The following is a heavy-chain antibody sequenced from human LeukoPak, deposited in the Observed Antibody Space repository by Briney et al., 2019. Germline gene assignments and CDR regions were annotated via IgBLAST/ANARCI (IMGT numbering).Heavy chain of an antibody. V-gene: IGHV3-23*01. Sequence: PGRSLRLSCAASGFTFSSYGMSWVRQAPGKGLEWVSAISGSGGSTYYADSVKGRFTISRDNSKNTLYLQMNSLRAEDTAVYYCAKDSGYYDVRYFDYWGQGTLVTVSS. J-gene: IGHJ4*02. CDR2: ISGSGGST. CDR3: AKDSGYYDVRYFDY. CDR1: GFTFSSYG. D-gene: IGHD3-22*01.